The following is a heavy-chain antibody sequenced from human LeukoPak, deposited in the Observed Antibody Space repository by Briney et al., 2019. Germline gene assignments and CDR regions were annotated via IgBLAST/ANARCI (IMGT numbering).Heavy chain of an antibody. D-gene: IGHD2-21*02. CDR1: GFTFSNYD. Sequence: GGSLRLSCAASGFTFSNYDMHWVRQAPGKGLEYVSAISSTGGSTYYANSVKGRFTISRDNSKNTLYLQMGSLRAEDMAVYYCARDLRLKELAYCGGDCLDYWGQGTLVTVSS. V-gene: IGHV3-64*01. CDR2: ISSTGGST. J-gene: IGHJ4*02. CDR3: ARDLRLKELAYCGGDCLDY.